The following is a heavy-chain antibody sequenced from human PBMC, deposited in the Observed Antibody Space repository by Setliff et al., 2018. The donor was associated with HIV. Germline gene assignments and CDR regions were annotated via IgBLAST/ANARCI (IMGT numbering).Heavy chain of an antibody. D-gene: IGHD1-26*01. V-gene: IGHV4-61*09. CDR3: AKTSVGATGLYDFDI. CDR2: IYTTGST. Sequence: SETLSLTCTVSGGSIGSGSHYWSWIRQPAGKGLEWIGHIYTTGSTNYNPSLKSRVTISADTSNNQFSLRLTSMTAADTAAYYCAKTSVGATGLYDFDIWGQGTMVTVSS. CDR1: GGSIGSGSHY. J-gene: IGHJ3*02.